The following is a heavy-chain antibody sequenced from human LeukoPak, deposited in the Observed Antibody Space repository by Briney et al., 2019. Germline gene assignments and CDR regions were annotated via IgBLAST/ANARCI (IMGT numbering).Heavy chain of an antibody. CDR3: AREIRGIAAAVNKYNWFDP. V-gene: IGHV4-61*02. CDR2: IYTSGST. CDR1: GGSISSGSYY. D-gene: IGHD6-13*01. Sequence: SQTLSLTCTVSGGSISSGSYYWSWIRQPAGKGLEWIGRIYTSGSTNYNPSLKSRVTISVDTSKNQFSLKLSSVTAADTAVYYCAREIRGIAAAVNKYNWFDPWGQGTLVTVSS. J-gene: IGHJ5*02.